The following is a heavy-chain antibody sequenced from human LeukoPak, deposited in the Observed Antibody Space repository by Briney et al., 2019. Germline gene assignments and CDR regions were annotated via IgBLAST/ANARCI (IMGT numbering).Heavy chain of an antibody. CDR1: GGTFSSYA. J-gene: IGHJ6*02. V-gene: IGHV1-69*13. D-gene: IGHD3-10*01. CDR2: IIPIFGTA. CDR3: ARDSGNFHYDMDV. Sequence: ASVKVSRKASGGTFSSYAISWVRQAPGQGLEWMGGIIPIFGTANYAQKFQGRVTITADESTSTAYMELSSLRSEDTAVYYCARDSGNFHYDMDVWGQGTTVIVSS.